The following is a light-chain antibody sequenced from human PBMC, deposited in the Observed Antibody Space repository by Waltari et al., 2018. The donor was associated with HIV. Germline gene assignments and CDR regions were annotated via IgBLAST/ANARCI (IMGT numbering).Light chain of an antibody. J-gene: IGLJ1*01. Sequence: QSALTQPASVSGSPGQSITISCTGTSSDIGGYNYVSWYQHHPGKAPKLMIYEVSNRPSRVSNRFSGSKSGNTASLTISGLQAEDEADYYCSSYTSSNTLVFGTGTKVTVL. CDR1: SSDIGGYNY. V-gene: IGLV2-14*01. CDR2: EVS. CDR3: SSYTSSNTLV.